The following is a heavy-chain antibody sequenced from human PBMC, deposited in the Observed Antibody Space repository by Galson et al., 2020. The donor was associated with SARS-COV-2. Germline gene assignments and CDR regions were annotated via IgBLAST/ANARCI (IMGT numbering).Heavy chain of an antibody. CDR2: IYYSGST. CDR3: AISEGLWLTSSSGMDV. J-gene: IGHJ6*02. CDR1: GGSISSGDYY. D-gene: IGHD2-21*01. Sequence: SETLSLTCTVSGGSISSGDYYWSWIRQPPGKGLAWIGYIYYSGSTYYNPSLKSRVTISVDTSKNQFSLKLSSVTAADTAVYYCAISEGLWLTSSSGMDVWGQGTTVTVSS. V-gene: IGHV4-30-4*01.